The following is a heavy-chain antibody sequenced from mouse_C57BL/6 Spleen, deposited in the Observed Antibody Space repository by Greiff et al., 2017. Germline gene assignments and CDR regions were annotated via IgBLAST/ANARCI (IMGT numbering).Heavy chain of an antibody. J-gene: IGHJ2*01. CDR3: ARMTTVVAHYFDY. Sequence: QVQLQQPGAELVKPGASVKLSCKASGYTFTSYWMHWVKQRPGRGLEWIGRIDPNSGNTYYNEKFKGKAILTADKSSSTAYMELRSLTSEDSAVYFCARMTTVVAHYFDYWGQGTTFTVSS. CDR1: GYTFTSYW. V-gene: IGHV1-62-3*01. D-gene: IGHD1-1*01. CDR2: IDPNSGNT.